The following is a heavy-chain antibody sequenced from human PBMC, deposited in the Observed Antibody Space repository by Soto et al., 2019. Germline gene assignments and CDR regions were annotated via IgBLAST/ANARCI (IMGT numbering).Heavy chain of an antibody. CDR3: AREYCTSESCYGSDY. D-gene: IGHD2-8*01. V-gene: IGHV1-18*01. CDR2: ISADSVNT. CDR1: GYSFTTYG. J-gene: IGHJ4*02. Sequence: QVQLVQSGAEVKNPGASVKVSCRAGGYSFTTYGISCVRQAPGEGLAWMGWISADSVNTKSAQKFQDRLTMTTDTSTSTAYMELGSLRSDDTAIYYCAREYCTSESCYGSDYLGQGTLVTVSS.